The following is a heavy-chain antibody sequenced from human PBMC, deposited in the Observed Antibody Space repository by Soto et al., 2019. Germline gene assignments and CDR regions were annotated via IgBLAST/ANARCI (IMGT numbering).Heavy chain of an antibody. CDR1: GGSISSGDYY. CDR2: VYYSGST. CDR3: ARLQRSSFAFDI. Sequence: QVQLQESGPGLVKPSQTLSLTCTVSGGSISSGDYYWSWIRQHPGKGLEWIGYVYYSGSTYYNPSLRSRVTISVDTSKNQFSLKLSSVTAADTAVYYCARLQRSSFAFDIWGQGTMVTVS. D-gene: IGHD6-6*01. J-gene: IGHJ3*02. V-gene: IGHV4-31*03.